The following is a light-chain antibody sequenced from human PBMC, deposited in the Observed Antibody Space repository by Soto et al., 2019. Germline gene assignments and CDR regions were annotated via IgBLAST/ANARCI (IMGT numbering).Light chain of an antibody. Sequence: QSALTQPRSVSGSPGQSVTISCTGTSSDVGAYNYVSWYQHHPGKAPKVMIYDVSERPSGVPDRFSGSKSDNKASLTISGLQSEDEADHYCCSYAGSYSGVFGGGTKLTVL. CDR1: SSDVGAYNY. V-gene: IGLV2-11*01. CDR2: DVS. CDR3: CSYAGSYSGV. J-gene: IGLJ3*02.